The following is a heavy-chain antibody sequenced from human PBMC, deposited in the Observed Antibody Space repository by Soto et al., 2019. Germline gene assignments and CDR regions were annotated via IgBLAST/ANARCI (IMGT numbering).Heavy chain of an antibody. CDR1: GYPFTTYW. J-gene: IGHJ3*02. Sequence: PGESLKISWRSSGYPFTTYWNGLGRQMPGKGLEWMGKIYPPDSDTRYSPSFQGQVTISADKSSSTAHLQWSSLKASDTAMYYCAGPSLDETDAFDIRGQGTMVTVSS. CDR2: IYPPDSDT. V-gene: IGHV5-51*01. CDR3: AGPSLDETDAFDI. D-gene: IGHD6-6*01.